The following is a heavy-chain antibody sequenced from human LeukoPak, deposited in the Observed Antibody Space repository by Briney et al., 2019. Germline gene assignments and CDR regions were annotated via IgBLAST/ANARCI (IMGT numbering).Heavy chain of an antibody. V-gene: IGHV4-31*03. CDR1: GGSISSGGYY. Sequence: SETLSLTCTVSGGSISSGGYYWSWIRQHPGKGLEWIGYIYYSGSTYYNPSLKSRVTISVDTSKNQFSLKLSSVTAADTAVYYCARRPYHYYDSSGPNWFDPWGQGTLVTVSS. D-gene: IGHD3-22*01. CDR2: IYYSGST. J-gene: IGHJ5*02. CDR3: ARRPYHYYDSSGPNWFDP.